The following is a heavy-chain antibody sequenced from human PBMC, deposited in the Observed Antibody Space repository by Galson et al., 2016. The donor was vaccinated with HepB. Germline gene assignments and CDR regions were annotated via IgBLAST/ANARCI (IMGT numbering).Heavy chain of an antibody. V-gene: IGHV3-11*06. Sequence: SLRLSCAASGFTFGDNYMSWIRQAPGKGLEWLSYITSTGSYTNYAGSVKGRFTVSRDNAKNSLYLQMNSLRAEDTAVYYCATGPPSYYYDSSGYYSGWGQGTLVTVSS. CDR2: ITSTGSYT. J-gene: IGHJ4*02. D-gene: IGHD3-22*01. CDR1: GFTFGDNY. CDR3: ATGPPSYYYDSSGYYSG.